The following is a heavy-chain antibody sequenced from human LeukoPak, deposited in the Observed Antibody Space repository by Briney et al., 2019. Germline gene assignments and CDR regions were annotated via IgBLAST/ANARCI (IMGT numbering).Heavy chain of an antibody. V-gene: IGHV4-59*08. J-gene: IGHJ4*02. CDR1: GGSISSYY. CDR3: ARRVPKRELQQDYFDY. D-gene: IGHD1-26*01. Sequence: SETLSLTCTVSGGSISSYYWSWIRQPPGKGLEWIGYIYYSGSTNYNPSLKSRVTISVDTSKNQFSLKLSSVTAADTAVYYCARRVPKRELQQDYFDYWGQGTLVTVSS. CDR2: IYYSGST.